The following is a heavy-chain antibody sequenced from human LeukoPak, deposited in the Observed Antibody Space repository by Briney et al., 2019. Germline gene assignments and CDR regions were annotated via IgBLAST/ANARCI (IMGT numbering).Heavy chain of an antibody. CDR1: GFTLSSYE. J-gene: IGHJ3*02. V-gene: IGHV3-48*03. CDR2: ISSSGSTM. Sequence: GVSLRLSCAASGFTLSSYEMNWVRQAPGKGVGGVSYISSSGSTMYYADSVKGRFTISRDNSKNTLYLQMNSLRAEDTAVYYCATELGSRWYNAFDIWGQGTMVTVSS. D-gene: IGHD6-13*01. CDR3: ATELGSRWYNAFDI.